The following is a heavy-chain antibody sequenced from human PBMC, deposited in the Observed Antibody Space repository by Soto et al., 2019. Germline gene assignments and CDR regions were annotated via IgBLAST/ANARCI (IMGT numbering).Heavy chain of an antibody. CDR1: GGSVSRYY. D-gene: IGHD4-4*01. CDR2: IYYSGST. J-gene: IGHJ4*02. Sequence: SETLSLTCTVFGGSVSRYYWSWIRQSPGKGLEWIGYIYYSGSTKYKPSLMSRVTISVDTSKNQFSLKVSSAAAADTAVYYCARHSNRNYGLYYFDYWGLGALVTVSS. V-gene: IGHV4-59*08. CDR3: ARHSNRNYGLYYFDY.